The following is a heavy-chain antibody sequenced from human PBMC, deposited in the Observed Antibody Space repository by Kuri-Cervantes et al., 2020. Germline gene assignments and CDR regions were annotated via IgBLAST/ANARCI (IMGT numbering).Heavy chain of an antibody. D-gene: IGHD6-19*01. CDR3: ARDLSSGLPSNAFDI. J-gene: IGHJ3*02. CDR2: INSDGSSR. Sequence: GGSLRLSCAASGFSFSSYGMSWVRQAPGKGLVWVSRINSDGSSRKYADSVKGRFTISRDNAKNTLYLQMNSLGAEDTAVYYCARDLSSGLPSNAFDIWGQGTMVTVSS. CDR1: GFSFSSYG. V-gene: IGHV3-74*03.